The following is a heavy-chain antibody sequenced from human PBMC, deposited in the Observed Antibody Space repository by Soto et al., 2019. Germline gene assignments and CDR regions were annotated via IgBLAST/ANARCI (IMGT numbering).Heavy chain of an antibody. CDR1: GFTFSSYA. J-gene: IGHJ4*02. D-gene: IGHD3-22*01. CDR2: ISYDGSNK. V-gene: IGHV3-30-3*01. CDR3: ARDRGAPLYYYDSSGYSEFDY. Sequence: GGSLRLSCAASGFTFSSYAMHWVRQAPGKGLEWVAVISYDGSNKYYADSVKGRFTISRDNIKNTLYLQMNSLRAEDTAVYYCARDRGAPLYYYDSSGYSEFDYWGQGTLVTVSS.